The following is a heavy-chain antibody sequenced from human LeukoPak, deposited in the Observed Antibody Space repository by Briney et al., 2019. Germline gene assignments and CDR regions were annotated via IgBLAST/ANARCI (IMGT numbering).Heavy chain of an antibody. Sequence: SVKVSCKASGGTFSSYAISWVRQAPGQGLEWMGGIIPIFGTANYAQKFQGRVTITADESTSTAYMELSSLRSEDTAVYYCASWSGHCSSTSCYGPDAFDIWGQGTMVTVSS. J-gene: IGHJ3*02. V-gene: IGHV1-69*01. D-gene: IGHD2-2*01. CDR1: GGTFSSYA. CDR2: IIPIFGTA. CDR3: ASWSGHCSSTSCYGPDAFDI.